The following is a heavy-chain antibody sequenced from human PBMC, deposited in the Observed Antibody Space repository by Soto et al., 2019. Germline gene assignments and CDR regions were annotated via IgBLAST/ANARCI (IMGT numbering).Heavy chain of an antibody. CDR2: INAGNGNT. CDR1: GYTFTSYA. V-gene: IGHV1-3*01. J-gene: IGHJ4*02. Sequence: ASVKVSCKASGYTFTSYAMHWVRQAPGQRLEWMGWINAGNGNTKYSQKFQGRVTITRDTSGSTAYMELSSLRFEDTAVYYCARVKYSSGWSEDYWGQGTLVTVSS. CDR3: ARVKYSSGWSEDY. D-gene: IGHD6-19*01.